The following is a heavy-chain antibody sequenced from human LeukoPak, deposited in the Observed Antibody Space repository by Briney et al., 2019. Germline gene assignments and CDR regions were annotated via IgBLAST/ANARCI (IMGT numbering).Heavy chain of an antibody. D-gene: IGHD6-19*01. J-gene: IGHJ4*02. V-gene: IGHV5-51*01. CDR3: ARRVERGSGYDY. Sequence: GESLKISCKGSGYIFTNYWIAWVRQMPGKGLEWMGTIYPGDSDTRYSPSFQGQVTISDEESISTAHLQWSSLKASDTAMYYCARRVERGSGYDYWGQGTLVTVSS. CDR1: GYIFTNYW. CDR2: IYPGDSDT.